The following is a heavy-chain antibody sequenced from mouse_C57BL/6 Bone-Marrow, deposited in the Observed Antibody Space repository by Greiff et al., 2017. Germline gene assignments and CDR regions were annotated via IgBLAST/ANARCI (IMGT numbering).Heavy chain of an antibody. Sequence: QVQLQQPGAELVKPGASVKMSCKASGYTFTSYWITWVKQRPGQGLEWIGDIYPTSGRTNYNEKFKSKAILTVDTSSNTAYMQLSSLTSGDSAVFYCASAGPLERSFDYWGQGTTLTVSS. CDR2: IYPTSGRT. CDR3: ASAGPLERSFDY. CDR1: GYTFTSYW. J-gene: IGHJ2*01. V-gene: IGHV1-55*01. D-gene: IGHD4-1*01.